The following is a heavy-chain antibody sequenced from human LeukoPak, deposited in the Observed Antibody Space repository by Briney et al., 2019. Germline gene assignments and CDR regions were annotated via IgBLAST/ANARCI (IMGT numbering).Heavy chain of an antibody. Sequence: GGPLRLSCAASGFVFSNYGIHWVRQAPGKGLEWVAVISYDGSNKYYADSVKGRFTISRDNSKNTLYLQMNSLRVEDTAVYYCAKVKQYSSSWYVIDYWGQGTLVTVSS. CDR3: AKVKQYSSSWYVIDY. V-gene: IGHV3-30*18. J-gene: IGHJ4*02. CDR2: ISYDGSNK. D-gene: IGHD6-13*01. CDR1: GFVFSNYG.